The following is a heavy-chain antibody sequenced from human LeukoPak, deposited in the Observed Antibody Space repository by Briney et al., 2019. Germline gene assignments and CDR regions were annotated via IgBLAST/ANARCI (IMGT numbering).Heavy chain of an antibody. CDR1: GFTFSRFG. V-gene: IGHV3-30*02. CDR2: INYDGSKE. D-gene: IGHD2-2*01. Sequence: GGSLRLSCAASGFTFSRFGMHWVRQAPGKGLEWVTFINYDGSKEYYADSVKGRFTISRDSSKNTLYLQMNSLRAEDTAVYYCAKDEVVPSYYYIDVWGKGTTVTVSS. J-gene: IGHJ6*03. CDR3: AKDEVVPSYYYIDV.